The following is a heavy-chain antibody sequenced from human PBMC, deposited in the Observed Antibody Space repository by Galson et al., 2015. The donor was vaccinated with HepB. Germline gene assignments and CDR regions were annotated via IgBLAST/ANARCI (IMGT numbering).Heavy chain of an antibody. Sequence: SVKVSCKASGYTFTGYYMHWVRQAPGERLEWMGRINPNSGGRTSNAQKFQGRVTMTRDTSTSTVYMELSSLRSEDTAVYYCARADSGAGHDAFDIWGQGTMVTVSS. CDR1: GYTFTGYY. J-gene: IGHJ3*02. D-gene: IGHD1-26*01. V-gene: IGHV1-46*01. CDR3: ARADSGAGHDAFDI. CDR2: INPNSGGRT.